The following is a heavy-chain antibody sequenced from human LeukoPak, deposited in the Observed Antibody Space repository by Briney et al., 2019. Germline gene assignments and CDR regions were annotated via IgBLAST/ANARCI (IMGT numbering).Heavy chain of an antibody. V-gene: IGHV3-48*03. CDR3: ARDGYSTSWYPYYFDY. CDR1: GFTFSSYE. D-gene: IGHD6-13*01. J-gene: IGHJ4*02. Sequence: GGSLRLSCAASGFTFSSYEMNWVRQAPGKGLEWASYISSSGSIIDYADSVKGRFTISRDNAKNSLYLQMNSLRAEDTAVYYCARDGYSTSWYPYYFDYWGQGTLVTVSS. CDR2: ISSSGSII.